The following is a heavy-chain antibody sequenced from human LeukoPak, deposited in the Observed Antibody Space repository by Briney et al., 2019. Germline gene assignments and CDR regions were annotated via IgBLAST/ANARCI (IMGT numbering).Heavy chain of an antibody. CDR2: IYPGDFDT. V-gene: IGHV5-51*01. CDR3: ARRGDWAFEY. J-gene: IGHJ4*02. D-gene: IGHD2-21*02. Sequence: PGESLKISCKASGYTFTNYWIGWVRQMPGKGLEWMGIIYPGDFDTTYGPSFEGQVTISADKSITTAYLQWSSLEASDTAIYYCARRGDWAFEYWGQGTLVTVSS. CDR1: GYTFTNYW.